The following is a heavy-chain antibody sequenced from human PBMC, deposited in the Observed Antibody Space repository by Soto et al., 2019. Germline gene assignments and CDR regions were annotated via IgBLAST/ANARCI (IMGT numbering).Heavy chain of an antibody. CDR3: ARGRGVVVPAAIDY. Sequence: QVQLQQWGAGLLKPSETLSLTCAVYGGSFSGYYWSWIRQPPGKGLEWIGEINHSGSTNYNPSLKSRVTISVDTSKNQFSLKLSSVTAADTAVYYWARGRGVVVPAAIDYWGQGTLVTVSS. J-gene: IGHJ4*02. CDR2: INHSGST. V-gene: IGHV4-34*01. CDR1: GGSFSGYY. D-gene: IGHD2-2*01.